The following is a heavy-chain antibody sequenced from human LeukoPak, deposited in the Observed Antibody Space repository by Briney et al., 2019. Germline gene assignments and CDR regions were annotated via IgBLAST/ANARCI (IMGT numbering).Heavy chain of an antibody. J-gene: IGHJ4*02. D-gene: IGHD5-24*01. V-gene: IGHV3-11*01. Sequence: GGSLRLSCAASGFIFSDYYMSWIRQAPGEGLEWVSYISSSSSIIFYADSVKGRFTISRDNAQNSLYLQMNSLRAEDTVVYYCARSGRDGYKSDYWGQGTLVIVSS. CDR1: GFIFSDYY. CDR3: ARSGRDGYKSDY. CDR2: ISSSSSII.